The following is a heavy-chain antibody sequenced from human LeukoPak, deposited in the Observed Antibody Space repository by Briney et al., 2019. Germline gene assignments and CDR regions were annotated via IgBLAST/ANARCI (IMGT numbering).Heavy chain of an antibody. D-gene: IGHD5/OR15-5a*01. CDR1: GYTFTDYY. Sequence: ASVKVSCKASGYTFTDYYIHWVRQAPGQGLECMGWINPNSGGTNYAQKFKGRVTMTRDTSISTAYMELSSLRSDDTAVYYCARDATLRPFDYWGQGTLVTVSS. J-gene: IGHJ4*02. CDR3: ARDATLRPFDY. CDR2: INPNSGGT. V-gene: IGHV1-2*02.